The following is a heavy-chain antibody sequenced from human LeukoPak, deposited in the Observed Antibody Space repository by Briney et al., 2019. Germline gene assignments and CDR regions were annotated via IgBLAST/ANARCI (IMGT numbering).Heavy chain of an antibody. CDR3: ARWRSSSSYYYYGMDA. D-gene: IGHD6-6*01. J-gene: IGHJ6*02. V-gene: IGHV1-69*04. CDR2: IIPILGIA. Sequence: SVKVSCKASGGTFSSYAISWVRQAPGQGLEWMGRIIPILGIANYAQKFQGRVTITADKSTSTAYMELSSLRSEDTAVYYCARWRSSSSYYYYGMDAWGQGTTVTVSS. CDR1: GGTFSSYA.